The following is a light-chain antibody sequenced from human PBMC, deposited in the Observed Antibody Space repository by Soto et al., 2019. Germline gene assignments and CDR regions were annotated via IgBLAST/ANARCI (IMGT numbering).Light chain of an antibody. Sequence: EILLTQSPATLSVSPGETATLSCRASQNVLSDLAWYQQKPGQAPRLLVYGATTRATDAPAKFRGRGSGTEFSLTISSLQSEDFAVYYCQQYDNWPWTFGQGTKVEIK. V-gene: IGKV3-15*01. CDR1: QNVLSD. J-gene: IGKJ1*01. CDR3: QQYDNWPWT. CDR2: GAT.